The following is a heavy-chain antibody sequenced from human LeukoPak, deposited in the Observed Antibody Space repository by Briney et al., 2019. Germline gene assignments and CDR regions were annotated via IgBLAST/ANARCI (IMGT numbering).Heavy chain of an antibody. CDR1: GYTFTGYY. Sequence: GASVKVSCKASGYTFTGYYMHWVRQAPGQGLEWMGWINPNSGGTNYAQKFQGRVTMTRDTSISTAYMELSRLRSDDTAVYYCARDLGGQAVVRYWYYYGMDVWGQGTTVTVSS. CDR2: INPNSGGT. V-gene: IGHV1-2*02. D-gene: IGHD1-26*01. CDR3: ARDLGGQAVVRYWYYYGMDV. J-gene: IGHJ6*02.